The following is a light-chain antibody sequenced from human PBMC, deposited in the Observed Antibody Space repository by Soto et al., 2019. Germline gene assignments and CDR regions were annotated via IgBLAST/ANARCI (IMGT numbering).Light chain of an antibody. J-gene: IGKJ1*01. Sequence: VMTQSPATLSVSPGERATLSCRASQSVDISLAWYQQKPGQTPRLLIYGASTRATGIAARFSGSGSGTEFTLTISSLQSEDFAVYYCQQYGSSPPRTFGQGTKVDIK. CDR2: GAS. CDR1: QSVDIS. V-gene: IGKV3-15*01. CDR3: QQYGSSPPRT.